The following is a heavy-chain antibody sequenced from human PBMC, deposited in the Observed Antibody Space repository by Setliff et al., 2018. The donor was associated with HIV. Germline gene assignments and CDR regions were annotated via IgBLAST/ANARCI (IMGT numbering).Heavy chain of an antibody. D-gene: IGHD4-17*01. CDR2: IYYSGAT. CDR3: ARAPLSRLRSYYYYYGMDV. CDR1: GGSMSSSSYY. V-gene: IGHV4-39*01. J-gene: IGHJ6*02. Sequence: SETLSLTCTVSGGSMSSSSYYWGWIRQTPDKGLEWIGIIYYSGATYYNPSLTSRVTISVDTSRNQFSLKLSSVTAADTAVYYCARAPLSRLRSYYYYYGMDVWGQGTTVTVSS.